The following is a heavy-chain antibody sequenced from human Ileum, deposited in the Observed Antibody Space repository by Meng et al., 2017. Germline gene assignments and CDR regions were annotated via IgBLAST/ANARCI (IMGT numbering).Heavy chain of an antibody. V-gene: IGHV3-23*04. CDR1: GLRFSSFG. CDR2: ISGNGGTI. Sequence: VVLVESGGGSVQAGGSLRLSCADSGLRFSSFGMSWVRQAPGKGLEWVSGISGNGGTIDYADSVKGRFTMSRDKSKNTLYLQMDSLRVEDTAVYYCVTDSSPYYRWNYWGQGTLVTVSS. J-gene: IGHJ4*02. CDR3: VTDSSPYYRWNY. D-gene: IGHD3-22*01.